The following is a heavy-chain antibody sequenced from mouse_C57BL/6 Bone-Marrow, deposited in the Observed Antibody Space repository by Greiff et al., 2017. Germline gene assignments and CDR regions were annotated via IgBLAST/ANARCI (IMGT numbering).Heavy chain of an antibody. Sequence: VQLVESGPGLVAPSQSLSITCTVSGFSLTSYAISWVRQPPGKGLEWLGVIWTGGGTNYNSALKSRLSISKDNSKSQVFLKMNSLQTDDTARYYCASKWDYGSSYAMDYWGKGTSVTVAS. J-gene: IGHJ4*01. CDR2: IWTGGGT. CDR1: GFSLTSYA. D-gene: IGHD1-1*01. V-gene: IGHV2-9-1*01. CDR3: ASKWDYGSSYAMDY.